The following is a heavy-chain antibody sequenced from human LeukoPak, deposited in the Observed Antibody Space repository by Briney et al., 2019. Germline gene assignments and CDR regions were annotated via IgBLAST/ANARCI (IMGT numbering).Heavy chain of an antibody. CDR3: ATSGLSRFGF. J-gene: IGHJ4*02. CDR1: GFTVSSNY. D-gene: IGHD2/OR15-2a*01. V-gene: IGHV3-7*03. CDR2: IKKDGSEK. Sequence: GGSLRLSCAASGFTVSSNYMSWVRQAPGKGLEWVANIKKDGSEKYYVDSVKGRFTISRDNAKTSLYLQMNSPRAEDTAVYYCATSGLSRFGFWGQGTLVTVSS.